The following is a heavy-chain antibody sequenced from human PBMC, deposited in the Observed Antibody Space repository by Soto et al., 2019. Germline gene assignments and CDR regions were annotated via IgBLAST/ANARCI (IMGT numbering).Heavy chain of an antibody. D-gene: IGHD6-13*01. V-gene: IGHV4-39*01. CDR3: ARHRGGGQWYSSSWYVGNDYYGMDV. CDR2: IYYSGST. CDR1: GGSISSSSYY. Sequence: SETLSLTCTVSGGSISSSSYYWGWIRQPPGKGLEWIGSIYYSGSTYYNPSLKSRVTISVDTSKNQFSLKLSSVTAADTAVYYCARHRGGGQWYSSSWYVGNDYYGMDVWGQGTTVTVS. J-gene: IGHJ6*02.